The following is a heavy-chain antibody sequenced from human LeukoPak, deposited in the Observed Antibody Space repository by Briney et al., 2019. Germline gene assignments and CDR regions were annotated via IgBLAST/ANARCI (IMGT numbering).Heavy chain of an antibody. CDR2: ISAYNGNT. CDR3: ARTAQYGSSWSGY. V-gene: IGHV1-18*01. J-gene: IGHJ4*02. D-gene: IGHD6-13*01. CDR1: DYTFTKYG. Sequence: ASVKVSCKASDYTFTKYGITWVRQAPGQGLEWMGWISAYNGNTDCAQKLQGRVTMTTDTSTSTAYMELRSLRSDDTAVYYCARTAQYGSSWSGYWGQGTLVTVSS.